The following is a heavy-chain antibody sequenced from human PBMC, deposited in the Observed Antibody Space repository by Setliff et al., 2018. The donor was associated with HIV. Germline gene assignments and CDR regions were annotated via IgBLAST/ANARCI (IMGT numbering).Heavy chain of an antibody. D-gene: IGHD3-10*01. V-gene: IGHV1-69*13. CDR2: IIPSLGAI. J-gene: IGHJ4*02. Sequence: SVKVSCKAAGGTFRNYAINWARQAPGQGLEWMGAIIPSLGAIYSAQKFQGRVTITADEYATTVYMELSSLKSEDTAVYYCARGRWFGQLESSFDHWSLGTLVTVPS. CDR3: ARGRWFGQLESSFDH. CDR1: GGTFRNYA.